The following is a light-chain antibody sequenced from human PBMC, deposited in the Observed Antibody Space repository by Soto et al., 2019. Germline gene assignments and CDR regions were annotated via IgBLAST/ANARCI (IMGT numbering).Light chain of an antibody. CDR1: STDFVGYNR. Sequence: QSALTQPPSVSGSPGQSVTISCTGTSTDFVGYNRVSWYQQPPGTAPKLMIYEVSKRPSGVPDRFSGSKSGNTASLTISGLQAEDEADYHCSSYTNTSPLYVFGTGTKLTVL. CDR2: EVS. CDR3: SSYTNTSPLYV. J-gene: IGLJ1*01. V-gene: IGLV2-18*02.